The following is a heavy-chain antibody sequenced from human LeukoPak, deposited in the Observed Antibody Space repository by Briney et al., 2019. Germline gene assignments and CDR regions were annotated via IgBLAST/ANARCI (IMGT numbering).Heavy chain of an antibody. J-gene: IGHJ4*02. CDR1: GFTFSDYY. D-gene: IGHD1-26*01. V-gene: IGHV3-11*01. Sequence: GGSLRLSCAATGFTFSDYYMSGIRQAPGKGLEWVSYISSSGSTIYYADSVKGRVTISRDNAKNSLYLQMNSLRAEDTAVYYCARAREVALFDYWGQGTLVTVSS. CDR3: ARAREVALFDY. CDR2: ISSSGSTI.